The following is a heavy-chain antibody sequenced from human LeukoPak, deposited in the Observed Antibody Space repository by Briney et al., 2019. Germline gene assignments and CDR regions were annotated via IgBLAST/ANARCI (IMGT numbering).Heavy chain of an antibody. V-gene: IGHV4-4*02. J-gene: IGHJ3*02. CDR2: IYHSGST. Sequence: SETLSLTCAVSGGSISSSNWWSWVRQPPGKGLEWIGEIYHSGSTNYNPSLKSRVTISVDKSKNQFSLKLSSVTAADTAVYYCARASSGWYDAFDIWGQGTMVTVSS. D-gene: IGHD6-19*01. CDR1: GGSISSSNW. CDR3: ARASSGWYDAFDI.